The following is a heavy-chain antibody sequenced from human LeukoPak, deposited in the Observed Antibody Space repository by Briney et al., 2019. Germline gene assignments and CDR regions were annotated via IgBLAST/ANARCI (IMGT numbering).Heavy chain of an antibody. CDR3: TRAARVGNWFDP. CDR1: GYTFTDYY. V-gene: IGHV1-2*02. Sequence: GASVKGSCKASGYTFTDYYIHWVRQAPGQGLEWMGWINPDNGGTNYAQKFQGRVTMTRDTSIRTVYMDLSRLRSDDTAVFYCTRAARVGNWFDPRGQGTQVTVFS. J-gene: IGHJ5*02. CDR2: INPDNGGT. D-gene: IGHD6-25*01.